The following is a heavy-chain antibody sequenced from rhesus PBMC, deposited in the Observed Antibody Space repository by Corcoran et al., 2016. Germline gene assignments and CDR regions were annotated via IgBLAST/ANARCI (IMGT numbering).Heavy chain of an antibody. V-gene: IGHV4-80*01. Sequence: QVQLQESGPGLVKPSETLSLTCAVSGGSFSSYWWSWIRQPPGKGLEWIGEIKGNSGSTNYNPPPKSRVTISKDASKNQFSLKLSSVTAADTAVYYCARSLRTSVYSGSWNDRWFDYWGQGVLVTVSS. D-gene: IGHD6-25*01. CDR2: IKGNSGST. J-gene: IGHJ4*01. CDR1: GGSFSSYW. CDR3: ARSLRTSVYSGSWNDRWFDY.